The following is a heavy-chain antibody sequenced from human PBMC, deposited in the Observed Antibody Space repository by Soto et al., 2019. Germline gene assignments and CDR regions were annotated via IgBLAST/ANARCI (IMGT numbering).Heavy chain of an antibody. V-gene: IGHV4-59*01. J-gene: IGHJ4*02. CDR3: AREGRSAEFDY. CDR2: IYYSGST. CDR1: GGSISSYY. Sequence: PSETLSLTCTVSGGSISSYYWSWIRQPPGKGLEWIGYIYYSGSTNYNPSLKSRVTISVDTSKNQFSLKLSSVTAADTAVYYCAREGRSAEFDYWGQGTLVTVSS.